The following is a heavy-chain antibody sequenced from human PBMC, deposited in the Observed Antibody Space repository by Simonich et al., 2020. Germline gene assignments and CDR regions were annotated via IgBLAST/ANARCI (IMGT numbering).Heavy chain of an antibody. CDR3: ARDGGYMVRGVDAFDI. V-gene: IGHV1-2*02. D-gene: IGHD3-10*01. CDR1: GYTFTGYY. Sequence: QVQLVQSGAEVKKPGASVKVSCKASGYTFTGYYMHWVRQAPGQGLEWKGGRNPNRGGKNYAQKFQGRVTMTRDTSIRTAYMELSRLRSDDTAVYYGARDGGYMVRGVDAFDIWGQGTMVTVSS. J-gene: IGHJ3*02. CDR2: RNPNRGGK.